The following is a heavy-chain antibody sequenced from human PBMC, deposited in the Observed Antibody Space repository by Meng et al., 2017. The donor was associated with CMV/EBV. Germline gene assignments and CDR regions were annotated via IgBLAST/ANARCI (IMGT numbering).Heavy chain of an antibody. CDR1: GWSVSCGSYY. Sequence: QVQLQESGPGLVKPSETLSLTCSVSGWSVSCGSYYWTWIRQPPGKGLEWIGYIYHSGSTNYTPSLKSRVTISVDASRDQFSLRLSSVTAADTAVYYCARCTNYFDPWGQGTLVTVSS. V-gene: IGHV4-61*01. D-gene: IGHD4/OR15-4a*01. CDR3: ARCTNYFDP. J-gene: IGHJ5*02. CDR2: IYHSGST.